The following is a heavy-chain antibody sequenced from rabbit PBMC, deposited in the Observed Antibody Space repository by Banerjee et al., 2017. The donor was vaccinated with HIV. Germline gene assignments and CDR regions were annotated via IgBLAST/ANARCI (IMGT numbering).Heavy chain of an antibody. CDR2: INTSSGNT. J-gene: IGHJ6*01. CDR1: GFSFTNKYV. CDR3: ARAGGYRDFGL. V-gene: IGHV1S45*01. Sequence: QEQLEESGGDLVKPEGSLTLTCTASGFSFTNKYVMCWVRQAPGKGLEWIACINTSSGNTVYASWAKGRFTISKTASTVDLRMTSLTAADTATYFCARAGGYRDFGLWGPGTLVTVS. D-gene: IGHD2-1*01.